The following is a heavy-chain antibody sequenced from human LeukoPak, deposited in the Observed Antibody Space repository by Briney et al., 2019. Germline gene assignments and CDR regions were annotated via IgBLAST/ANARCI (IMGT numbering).Heavy chain of an antibody. J-gene: IGHJ4*02. CDR2: IKTDGRST. CDR3: AMGRIGGWIDY. D-gene: IGHD6-19*01. CDR1: GFTFSDYW. Sequence: GGSLRLSCAASGFTFSDYWMHWVRQAPGKGLVWVSRIKTDGRSTNYADSVKGRFTISRDNAKNTLYLQMNSLRAEDTAVYYCAMGRIGGWIDYWGQGTLDTVSS. V-gene: IGHV3-74*01.